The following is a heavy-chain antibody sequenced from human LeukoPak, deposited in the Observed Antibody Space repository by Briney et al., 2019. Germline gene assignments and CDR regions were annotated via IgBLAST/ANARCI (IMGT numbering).Heavy chain of an antibody. Sequence: AGGSLRLSCAASGFTFSNHWMNLVRQAPGKGLEWVANIKQDGSEKYYVDSVKGRFTISRDNAKNSLYLQMNSLRGEDTAVYYRARGGFSYGYILDYWGQGTLVTVSS. CDR2: IKQDGSEK. CDR1: GFTFSNHW. J-gene: IGHJ4*02. CDR3: ARGGFSYGYILDY. V-gene: IGHV3-7*01. D-gene: IGHD5-18*01.